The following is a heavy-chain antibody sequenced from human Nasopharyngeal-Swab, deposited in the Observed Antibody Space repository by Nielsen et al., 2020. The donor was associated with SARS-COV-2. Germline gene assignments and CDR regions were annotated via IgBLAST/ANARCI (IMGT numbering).Heavy chain of an antibody. CDR2: ISGSDGST. V-gene: IGHV3-23*01. J-gene: IGHJ6*02. D-gene: IGHD6-13*01. CDR3: AKSVAAAGPDYYYGMDV. Sequence: VRQMPGKGLEWVSAISGSDGSTYYADSVKGRFTISRDNSKNTLYLQMNSLRAEDTAVYYCAKSVAAAGPDYYYGMDVWGQGTTVTVSS.